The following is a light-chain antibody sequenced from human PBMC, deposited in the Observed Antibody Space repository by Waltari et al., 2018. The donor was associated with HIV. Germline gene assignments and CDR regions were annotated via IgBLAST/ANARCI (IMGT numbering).Light chain of an antibody. CDR2: EFI. V-gene: IGLV2-14*01. Sequence: QSALTQPASVSGSPGQSITISCTGTSDLRHYNSVSWYQHHPGKAPKVIIYEFINRPSGVSSRFSGSISGNTASLTISGLQAEDEADYFCSSYISSASPEFGGGTKVTVL. CDR3: SSYISSASPE. CDR1: SDLRHYNS. J-gene: IGLJ3*02.